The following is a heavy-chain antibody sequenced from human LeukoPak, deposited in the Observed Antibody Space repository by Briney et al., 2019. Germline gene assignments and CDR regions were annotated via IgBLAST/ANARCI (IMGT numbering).Heavy chain of an antibody. J-gene: IGHJ4*02. CDR2: ISWNSGSI. CDR3: AKGYCSSISCLVDY. D-gene: IGHD2-2*01. Sequence: GESLTLSCAASGFTFDDYAMHWVRQAPGKGLEWVAGISWNSGSIGYADFVKGRFTISRDNAKNSLYLQMNSLRAEDTALYYCAKGYCSSISCLVDYWGQGTLVTVSS. CDR1: GFTFDDYA. V-gene: IGHV3-9*01.